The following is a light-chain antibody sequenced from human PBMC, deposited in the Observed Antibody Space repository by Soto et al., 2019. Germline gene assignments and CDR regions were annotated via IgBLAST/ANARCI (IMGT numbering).Light chain of an antibody. CDR1: QSVSSSY. Sequence: EMVLTQSPGTLSLSPGERATLSCRASQSVSSSYLAWYQQKPGQAPRLLIYGASSRATGIPDRFSGSGSGTDFTLTISRLEPKDCAVYYCQQYGSSPPITFGHGTRLEIK. CDR3: QQYGSSPPIT. J-gene: IGKJ5*01. V-gene: IGKV3-20*01. CDR2: GAS.